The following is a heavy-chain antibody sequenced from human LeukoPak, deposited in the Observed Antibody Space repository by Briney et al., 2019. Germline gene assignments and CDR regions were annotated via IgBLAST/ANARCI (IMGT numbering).Heavy chain of an antibody. D-gene: IGHD3-16*02. CDR3: ASRLYVWGSYRQNDAFDI. V-gene: IGHV4-39*01. CDR2: IYYSGST. J-gene: IGHJ3*02. Sequence: SETLSLTCTVSGGSISSSSYSWGWIRQPPGKGLEWIGSIYYSGSTYYNPSLKSRVTISVDTSKNQFSLKLSSVTAADTAVYYCASRLYVWGSYRQNDAFDIWGQGTMVTVSS. CDR1: GGSISSSSYS.